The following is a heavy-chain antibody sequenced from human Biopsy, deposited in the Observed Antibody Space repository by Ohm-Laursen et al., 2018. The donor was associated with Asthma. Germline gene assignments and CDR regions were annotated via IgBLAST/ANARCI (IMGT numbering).Heavy chain of an antibody. Sequence: ASSVKVSCKTSGYTFNSAGITWVRQAPGQGLEWMRWISVYNGNTKVAQKLQDRVTMITDTSTSTAYMELRSLRSDDTAVYFCARAVDYSHYYGIDVWGQETTVTVS. CDR1: GYTFNSAG. D-gene: IGHD3-10*01. J-gene: IGHJ6*02. CDR3: ARAVDYSHYYGIDV. CDR2: ISVYNGNT. V-gene: IGHV1-18*01.